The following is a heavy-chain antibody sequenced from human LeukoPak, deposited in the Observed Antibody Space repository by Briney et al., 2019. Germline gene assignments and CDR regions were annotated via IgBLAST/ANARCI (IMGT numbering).Heavy chain of an antibody. V-gene: IGHV4-4*07. CDR3: ARDLIAAAGTQVYYYGTDV. Sequence: PSETLSLTCTVSGGSIRSYFWTWIRQPAGKGLEWIGLIYTNGSTNYNPSLKSRVTMSVDMSKNQFSLKLNSVTAADTAVYYCARDLIAAAGTQVYYYGTDVWGQGTTVTVSS. CDR1: GGSIRSYF. J-gene: IGHJ6*02. CDR2: IYTNGST. D-gene: IGHD6-13*01.